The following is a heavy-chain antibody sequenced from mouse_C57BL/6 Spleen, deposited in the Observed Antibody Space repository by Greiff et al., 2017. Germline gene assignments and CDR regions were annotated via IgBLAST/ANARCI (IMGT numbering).Heavy chain of an antibody. CDR3: ASPYSNFVDY. D-gene: IGHD2-5*01. CDR1: GYTFTSYD. V-gene: IGHV1-85*01. CDR2: IYPRDGST. J-gene: IGHJ2*01. Sequence: VHLVESGPELVKPGASVKLSCKASGYTFTSYDINWVKQRPGQGLEWIGWIYPRDGSTKYNEKFKGKATLTVDTSSSTAYMELHSLTSEDSAVYFCASPYSNFVDYWGQGTTLTVSS.